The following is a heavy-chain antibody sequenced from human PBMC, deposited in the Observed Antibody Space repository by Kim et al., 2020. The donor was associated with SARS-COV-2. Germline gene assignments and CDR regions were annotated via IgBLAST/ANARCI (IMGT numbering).Heavy chain of an antibody. CDR3: ARGMGYISGWLGY. Sequence: SVKVSCKASGGTFSNYAINWVRQAPGQGLEWMGRIIPILAIANYAQKFQGRVTITADKSTSTAYMEVSSLRSEDTAVYYCARGMGYISGWLGYWGQGTRFTFSS. J-gene: IGHJ4*02. CDR2: IIPILAIA. CDR1: GGTFSNYA. D-gene: IGHD6-19*01. V-gene: IGHV1-69*04.